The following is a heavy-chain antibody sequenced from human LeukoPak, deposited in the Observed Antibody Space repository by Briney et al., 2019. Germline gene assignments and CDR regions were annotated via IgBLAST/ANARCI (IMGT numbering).Heavy chain of an antibody. J-gene: IGHJ4*02. CDR2: ISGSGDSI. Sequence: GGSLRLSCAASGFTFSSYAMSWVRQAPGKGLEWVSAISGSGDSIYYADSMKGRFTISRDNSKNTLDLQMNSLRAEDTAVYYCATTPFPRTVMTNDYWGQGTLVTVSS. CDR3: ATTPFPRTVMTNDY. D-gene: IGHD1-1*01. CDR1: GFTFSSYA. V-gene: IGHV3-23*01.